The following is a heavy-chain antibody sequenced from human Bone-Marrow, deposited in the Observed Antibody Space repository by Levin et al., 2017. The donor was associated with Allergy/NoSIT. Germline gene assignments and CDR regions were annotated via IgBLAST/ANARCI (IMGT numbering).Heavy chain of an antibody. Sequence: GGSLRLSCAASGFTFNSYALSWVRQAPGKGLEWVSAISGSGSSTYFADSVKGRFTISRDNSKTTLYLQMNSLRAEDTAVYYCAKGAGWVAGAVALIWGQGTLVTVSS. CDR3: AKGAGWVAGAVALI. V-gene: IGHV3-23*01. CDR2: ISGSGSST. D-gene: IGHD6-19*01. CDR1: GFTFNSYA. J-gene: IGHJ4*02.